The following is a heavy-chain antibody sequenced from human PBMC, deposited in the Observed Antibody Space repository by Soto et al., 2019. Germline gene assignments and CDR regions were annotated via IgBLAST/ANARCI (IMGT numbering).Heavy chain of an antibody. J-gene: IGHJ4*02. CDR1: GGSFSGFY. CDR2: INHSGNN. V-gene: IGHV4-34*01. Sequence: PSETLSLTCAVYGGSFSGFYWSWIRQPPGKGLEWIGEINHSGNNNYNPSLKSRVTISTERSKNQFSLRLSSVTAADTAVYYCARGPRQYQLPPLDYWGQGALVT. CDR3: ARGPRQYQLPPLDY. D-gene: IGHD2-2*01.